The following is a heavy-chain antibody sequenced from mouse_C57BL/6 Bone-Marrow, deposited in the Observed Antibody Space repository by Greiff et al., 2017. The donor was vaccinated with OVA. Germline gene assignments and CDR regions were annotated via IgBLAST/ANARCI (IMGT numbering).Heavy chain of an antibody. J-gene: IGHJ4*01. D-gene: IGHD1-1*01. V-gene: IGHV1-81*01. CDR3: ARSGVYYGAMDY. CDR1: GYTFTSYG. Sequence: VQLQQSGAELARPGASVKLSCKASGYTFTSYGISWVKQRTGQGLEWIGEIYPRSGNNYYTEKFKGKATLTADKTSSTAYMELRILTSEDSAVYFCARSGVYYGAMDYWGQGTSVTVSS. CDR2: IYPRSGNN.